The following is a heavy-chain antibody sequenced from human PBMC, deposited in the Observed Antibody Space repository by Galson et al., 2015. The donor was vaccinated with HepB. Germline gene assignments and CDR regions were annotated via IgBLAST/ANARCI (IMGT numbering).Heavy chain of an antibody. D-gene: IGHD3-22*01. CDR3: ARVRTPAYYYDSSGSRGGDYFDY. J-gene: IGHJ4*02. CDR1: DYTFTSYG. CDR2: IIPILGIA. V-gene: IGHV1-69*04. Sequence: SVKVSCKASDYTFTSYGISWVRQAPGQGLEWVGRIIPILGIANYAQKFQGRVTITADKSTSTAYMELSSLRSEVTAVYYCARVRTPAYYYDSSGSRGGDYFDYWGQGTLVTVSS.